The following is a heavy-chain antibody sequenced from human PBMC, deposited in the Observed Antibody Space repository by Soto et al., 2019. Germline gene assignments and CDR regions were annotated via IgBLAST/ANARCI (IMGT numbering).Heavy chain of an antibody. J-gene: IGHJ3*02. CDR3: ARGLRGNAFDI. D-gene: IGHD3-16*01. V-gene: IGHV3-72*01. CDR1: GFTFSDHY. CDR2: TRNKANSYTT. Sequence: EVQLVESGGGLVQPGGSLRLSCAASGFTFSDHYMDWVRQAPGKGLEWVGRTRNKANSYTTEYAASVKGRFTISRDDSKNSLYLQMNSLKTEDTAVYYCARGLRGNAFDIWGQGTMVTVSS.